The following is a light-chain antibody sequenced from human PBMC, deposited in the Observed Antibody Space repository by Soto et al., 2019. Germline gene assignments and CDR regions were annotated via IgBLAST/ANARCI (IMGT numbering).Light chain of an antibody. CDR1: QSVSSNY. CDR3: QQYAGSPLT. J-gene: IGKJ4*01. CDR2: GAS. V-gene: IGKV3-20*01. Sequence: ESVLTQSPGTLSLSPGERATLSCRASQSVSSNYLAWYQQKPGQAPRLLIYGASSRATGIPDRFSGSGSGTDFPLTISRLEPEDFAVYYCQQYAGSPLTFGGGTKVDIK.